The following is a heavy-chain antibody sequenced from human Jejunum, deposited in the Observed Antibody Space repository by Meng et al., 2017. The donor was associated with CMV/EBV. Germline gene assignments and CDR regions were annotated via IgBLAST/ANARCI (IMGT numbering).Heavy chain of an antibody. J-gene: IGHJ4*02. CDR1: GGSFSGYY. CDR3: ARDSLDAPGTFEY. Sequence: QGHLPGAGPGLLKPSEPLSLTCTVSGGSFSGYYWNWIRQPAGKGLEWIGHVYKSGSTNYNPSLRSRVAMSVDTSKTQFSLRLTSVTAADTAVYYCARDSLDAPGTFEYWGQGTLVTVSS. D-gene: IGHD1-1*01. V-gene: IGHV4-4*07. CDR2: VYKSGST.